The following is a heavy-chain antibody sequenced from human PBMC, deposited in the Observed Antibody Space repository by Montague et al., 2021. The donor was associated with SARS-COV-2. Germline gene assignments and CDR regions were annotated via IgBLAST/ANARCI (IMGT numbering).Heavy chain of an antibody. CDR2: IHHGGST. J-gene: IGHJ6*03. D-gene: IGHD3-10*01. CDR1: GGSFSTYS. CDR3: ARLADGVVPSPILGVGPYYYCYYMDV. Sequence: SETLSLTCAVHGGSFSTYSWNWIRQPPGKGLEWIGEIHHGGSTNYNPSLKSRVTISADTSKNQFSLKLTSVAAADTAVYYCARLADGVVPSPILGVGPYYYCYYMDVWGKGTTVTVSS. V-gene: IGHV4-34*01.